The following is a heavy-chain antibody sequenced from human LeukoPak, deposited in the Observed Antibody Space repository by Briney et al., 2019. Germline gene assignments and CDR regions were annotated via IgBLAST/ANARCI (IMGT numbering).Heavy chain of an antibody. J-gene: IGHJ4*02. CDR3: AGGQQWLIDY. CDR2: IRYDGSNK. D-gene: IGHD6-19*01. CDR1: GFTFSSYW. V-gene: IGHV3-30*02. Sequence: GGSLRLSCAASGFTFSSYWMSWVRQAPGKGLEWVAFIRYDGSNKYYADSVKGRFTISRDNSKNTLYLQMNSLRAEDTAVYYCAGGQQWLIDYWGQGTLVTVSS.